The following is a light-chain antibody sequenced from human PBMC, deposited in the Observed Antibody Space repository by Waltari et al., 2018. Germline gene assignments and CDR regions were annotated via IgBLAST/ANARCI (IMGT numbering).Light chain of an antibody. V-gene: IGLV2-14*03. CDR2: YVS. CDR1: SRDVGGYNY. Sequence: QSALTQPASVSGSPGQSITIPCTGTSRDVGGYNYVSWYQQHPGKAPNLMLYYVSNRPSGVSNRFAGSKSGNTASLTISGLQAEDEADYYCSSYISSSTLELFGGGTSLTVL. CDR3: SSYISSSTLEL. J-gene: IGLJ2*01.